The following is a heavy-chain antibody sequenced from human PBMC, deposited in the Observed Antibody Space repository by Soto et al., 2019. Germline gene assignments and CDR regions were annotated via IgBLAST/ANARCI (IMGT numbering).Heavy chain of an antibody. V-gene: IGHV3-66*01. D-gene: IGHD3-22*01. CDR1: GFTVSSNY. Sequence: GGSLRLSCAASGFTVSSNYMSWVRQAQGKGLEWVSVIYSGGSTYYADSVKGRFTISRDNSKNTLYLQMNSLRAEDTAVYYCARDVIGRYARYYFDYWGQGTLVTVSS. CDR3: ARDVIGRYARYYFDY. CDR2: IYSGGST. J-gene: IGHJ4*02.